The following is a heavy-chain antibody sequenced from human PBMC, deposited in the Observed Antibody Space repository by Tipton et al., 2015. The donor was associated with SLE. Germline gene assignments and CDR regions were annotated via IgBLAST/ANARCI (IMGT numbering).Heavy chain of an antibody. Sequence: QVQLVQSGAEVKKPGASVKVSCKASGYTFTGYYMHWVRQAPGQGLEWMGWINPNSGGTNYAQKFQGRVTMTRDTSISTAYMELSRLRSDDTAVYYCARVGYCDSTSGYEWFDPWGQGTLVTVSS. CDR2: INPNSGGT. D-gene: IGHD2-2*01. J-gene: IGHJ5*02. V-gene: IGHV1-2*02. CDR1: GYTFTGYY. CDR3: ARVGYCDSTSGYEWFDP.